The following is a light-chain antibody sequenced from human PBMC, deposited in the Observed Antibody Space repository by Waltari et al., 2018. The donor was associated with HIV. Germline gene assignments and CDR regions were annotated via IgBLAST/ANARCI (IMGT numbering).Light chain of an antibody. CDR2: DVN. CDR1: SSDVDGYNY. V-gene: IGLV2-11*01. J-gene: IGLJ3*02. Sequence: QSALTQPRSVSGSPGQSVTISCTGTSSDVDGYNYVSWYQQHPGKAPKLIIYDVNKRPSRVPDRFSGSKSGNTASLTISGLQADDEADYYCCSFAGSYTSRVFGGGTKLTVL. CDR3: CSFAGSYTSRV.